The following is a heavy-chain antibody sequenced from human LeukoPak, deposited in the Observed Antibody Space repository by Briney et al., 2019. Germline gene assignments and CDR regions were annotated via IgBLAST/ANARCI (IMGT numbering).Heavy chain of an antibody. J-gene: IGHJ4*02. CDR1: GYTSTGYY. Sequence: ASMKVSCKASGYTSTGYYMHWVRQAPGQGLEWMGWINPNSGGTNYAQKFQGRVTMTRDTSISTAYMELSRLRSDDTAVYFCAQRGYSGYDSGFDFWGQGTLVTVSS. D-gene: IGHD5-12*01. CDR2: INPNSGGT. CDR3: AQRGYSGYDSGFDF. V-gene: IGHV1-2*02.